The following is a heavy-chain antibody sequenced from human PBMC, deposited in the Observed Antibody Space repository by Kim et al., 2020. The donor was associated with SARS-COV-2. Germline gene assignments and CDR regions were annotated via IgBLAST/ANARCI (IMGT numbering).Heavy chain of an antibody. CDR2: ISGSGGST. D-gene: IGHD6-6*01. Sequence: GGSLRLSCAASGFTFSSYAMSWVRQAPWKGLEWVSAISGSGGSTYYADSVKGRFTISRDNSKNTLYLQMNSLRAEDTAVYYCAKGVARPPAPYYFDYWGQGTLVTVSS. CDR3: AKGVARPPAPYYFDY. J-gene: IGHJ4*02. V-gene: IGHV3-23*01. CDR1: GFTFSSYA.